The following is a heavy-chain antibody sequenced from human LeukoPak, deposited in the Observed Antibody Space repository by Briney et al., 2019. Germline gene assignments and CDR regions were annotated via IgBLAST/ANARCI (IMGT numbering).Heavy chain of an antibody. CDR3: AKGANYYGSGSYYCLGY. V-gene: IGHV3-30*02. CDR1: GSTFSSYG. D-gene: IGHD3-10*01. CDR2: IRYDGSNK. J-gene: IGHJ4*02. Sequence: GGSLRLSCAASGSTFSSYGMHWVRQAPGKGLEWVAFIRYDGSNKYYADSVKGRFTISRDNSKNTLYLQMNSLRAEDTAVYYCAKGANYYGSGSYYCLGYWGQGTLVTVSS.